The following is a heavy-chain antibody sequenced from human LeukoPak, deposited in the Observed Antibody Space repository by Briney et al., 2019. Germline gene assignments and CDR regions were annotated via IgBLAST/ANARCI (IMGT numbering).Heavy chain of an antibody. D-gene: IGHD5-18*01. J-gene: IGHJ4*02. CDR1: GFTFSIHG. Sequence: GGTLTLSCAASGFTFSIHGMNWVRQAPGKGLEWVSGIGPSGVITYYADSVKGRFTISRDNAKNSLYLQMNSLRAEDTAVYYCARDGPDTAPFDYWGQGTLVTVSS. V-gene: IGHV3-21*01. CDR3: ARDGPDTAPFDY. CDR2: IGPSGVIT.